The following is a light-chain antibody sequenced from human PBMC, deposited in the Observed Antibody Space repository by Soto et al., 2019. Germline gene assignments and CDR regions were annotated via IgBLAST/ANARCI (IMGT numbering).Light chain of an antibody. J-gene: IGKJ2*01. CDR1: ESVSSNN. Sequence: EIVLTQSPGTLSLSPGERATLSCRASESVSSNNLAWYQHKPGRAPRLLIYGASSRATGIPDRFSGSGSGTDFTLTISRLEPEDFAVYFCQQYGSPYTFGQGTTLEIK. CDR3: QQYGSPYT. V-gene: IGKV3-20*01. CDR2: GAS.